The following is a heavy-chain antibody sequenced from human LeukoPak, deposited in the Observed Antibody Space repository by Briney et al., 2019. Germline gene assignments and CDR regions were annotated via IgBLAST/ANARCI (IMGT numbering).Heavy chain of an antibody. CDR2: ILVGSGNT. CDR1: GFTFTSSA. CDR3: AADQYYYDSSGYSYYFDY. Sequence: GASVKVSCKASGFTFTSSAVQWVRQARGQRLEWIGWILVGSGNTNYAQKFQERVTITRDRSTSTAYMELSSLRSEDTAVYYCAADQYYYDSSGYSYYFDYWGQGTLVTVSS. D-gene: IGHD3-22*01. V-gene: IGHV1-58*01. J-gene: IGHJ4*02.